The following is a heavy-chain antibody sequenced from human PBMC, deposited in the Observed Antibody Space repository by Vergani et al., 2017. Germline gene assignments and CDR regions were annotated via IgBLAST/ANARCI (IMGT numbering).Heavy chain of an antibody. J-gene: IGHJ2*01. V-gene: IGHV4-39*01. D-gene: IGHD6-6*01. Sequence: QVQLQESGPGLVKPSETLSLTCTVSGGSISSSSYYWGWIRQPPGKGLEWIGSIYYSGSTYYNPSLKSRVTISGDTSKNQFSLKLSSVTAADTAVYYCARPYSSSYYWYFDLWGRGTLVTVSS. CDR1: GGSISSSSYY. CDR2: IYYSGST. CDR3: ARPYSSSYYWYFDL.